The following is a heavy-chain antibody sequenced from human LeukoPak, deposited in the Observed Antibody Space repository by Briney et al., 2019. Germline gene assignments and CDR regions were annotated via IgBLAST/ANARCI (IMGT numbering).Heavy chain of an antibody. D-gene: IGHD3-10*01. Sequence: SQTLSLTCTVSGGSISSGGYYWSWIRQPPRKGLEWSGYIYYSGSTNYNPSLKSRVTISVDTSKNQFSLKLSSVTAADTAVYYCAREVITMVRGVINWYFDLWGRGTLVTVSS. V-gene: IGHV4-61*08. CDR2: IYYSGST. CDR1: GGSISSGGYY. J-gene: IGHJ2*01. CDR3: AREVITMVRGVINWYFDL.